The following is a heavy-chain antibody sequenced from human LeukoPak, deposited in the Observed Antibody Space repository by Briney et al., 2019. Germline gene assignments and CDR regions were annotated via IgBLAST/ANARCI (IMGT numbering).Heavy chain of an antibody. CDR1: GCIFSSYW. V-gene: IGHV3-7*03. J-gene: IGHJ5*02. CDR3: ARRPTVTTPLTA. CDR2: INQDGREK. D-gene: IGHD4-17*01. Sequence: PGWAVRLSCAGCGCIFSSYWMSGVGQAGGKGLEGVADINQDGREKDYVDSVKGRFTISRDHAKNSLYLQMNSLRAEDTAVYYCARRPTVTTPLTAWGQGTLVTVSS.